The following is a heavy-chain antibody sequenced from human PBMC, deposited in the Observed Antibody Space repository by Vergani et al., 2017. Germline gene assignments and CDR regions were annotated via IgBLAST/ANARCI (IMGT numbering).Heavy chain of an antibody. Sequence: QMLLQESGPGLVKPSQTLSLTCSVSGGSISSNASYWTWIRQPAGKRLEWIGRMYITGNTNYNPSLKSRVTISLDTSKKQFSLKLSSVTAADTAVYYCARFLTGTTIYYYYGMDVWGQGTTVTVSS. D-gene: IGHD1-20*01. V-gene: IGHV4-61*02. J-gene: IGHJ6*02. CDR3: ARFLTGTTIYYYYGMDV. CDR2: MYITGNT. CDR1: GGSISSNASY.